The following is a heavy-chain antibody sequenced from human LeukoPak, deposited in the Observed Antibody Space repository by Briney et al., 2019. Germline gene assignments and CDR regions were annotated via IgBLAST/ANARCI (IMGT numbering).Heavy chain of an antibody. J-gene: IGHJ1*01. CDR3: AKDLGEFCSSTSCFYEYFQH. V-gene: IGHV3-23*01. CDR2: ISGSGGST. CDR1: GFTFSSYA. D-gene: IGHD2-2*01. Sequence: GGSLRLSCAASGFTFSSYAMSWVRQAPGKGLEWVSAISGSGGSTYYADSVKGRFTISRDNSKNTLYLQMNSLRAEDTAVYYCAKDLGEFCSSTSCFYEYFQHWGQGTLVTVSS.